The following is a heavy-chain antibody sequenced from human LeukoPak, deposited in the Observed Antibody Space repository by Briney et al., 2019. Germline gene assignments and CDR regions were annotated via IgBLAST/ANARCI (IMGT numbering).Heavy chain of an antibody. Sequence: GGSLRLSCAASGFTFSSYWMSWVSQAPGKGLEWVANIKQDGSEKYYVDSVKGRFTISRDNAKNSLYLQMNSLRAEDTAVYYCAREQLAYCGGDCYFPVAFDIWGQGTMVTVSS. D-gene: IGHD2-21*02. CDR3: AREQLAYCGGDCYFPVAFDI. CDR1: GFTFSSYW. V-gene: IGHV3-7*01. CDR2: IKQDGSEK. J-gene: IGHJ3*02.